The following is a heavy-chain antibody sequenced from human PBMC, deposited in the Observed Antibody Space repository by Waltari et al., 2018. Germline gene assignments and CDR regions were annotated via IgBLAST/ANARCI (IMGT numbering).Heavy chain of an antibody. Sequence: EVQLVESGGGLVQPGGSLRLSCAASGFTFSRYSMNWVRQAPGKGLEWVSYISRSTSTIYYADSVKGRFTISRHNSKNTLYLQMNSLRAEDTAVYYCARSDTAMVRGFDPWGQGTLVTVSS. CDR2: ISRSTSTI. CDR1: GFTFSRYS. CDR3: ARSDTAMVRGFDP. D-gene: IGHD5-18*01. J-gene: IGHJ5*02. V-gene: IGHV3-48*01.